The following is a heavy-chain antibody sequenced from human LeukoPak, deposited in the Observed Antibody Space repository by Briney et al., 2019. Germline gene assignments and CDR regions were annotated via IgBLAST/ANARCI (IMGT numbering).Heavy chain of an antibody. J-gene: IGHJ4*02. CDR3: ARGYCSGGSCYYFDN. CDR1: GGSISSYY. CDR2: IYYTGST. V-gene: IGHV4-59*01. D-gene: IGHD2-15*01. Sequence: SETLSLTCTVSGGSISSYYWNWIRQPPGKGLEWIGYIYYTGSTNYNPSLKSRVTISLDTSENLFSLKLSSVTAADTAVYYCARGYCSGGSCYYFDNWGQGTLVTVSS.